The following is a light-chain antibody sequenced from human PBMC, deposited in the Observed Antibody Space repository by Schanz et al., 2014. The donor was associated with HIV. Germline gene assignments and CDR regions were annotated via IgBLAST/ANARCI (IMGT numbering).Light chain of an antibody. Sequence: EIVLTQSPAILSVSPGERATLSCRASQSIYENLAWYQQRPGQAPRLLIYGASTRATDVPDRFSGSASGTDFTLTISRLEPEDFAVYYCHLYGRSFGPGTKVDIK. V-gene: IGKV3-20*01. CDR1: QSIYEN. CDR2: GAS. CDR3: HLYGRS. J-gene: IGKJ3*01.